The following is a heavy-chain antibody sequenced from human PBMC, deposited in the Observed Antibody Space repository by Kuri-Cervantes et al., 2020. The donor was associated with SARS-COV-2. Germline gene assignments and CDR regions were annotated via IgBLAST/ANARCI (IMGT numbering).Heavy chain of an antibody. J-gene: IGHJ1*01. CDR1: GFTFSSYD. Sequence: GGSLRLSCAASGFTFSSYDMHWVRQATGIGLEWVSAIGTAGDTYYPGSVKGRFTISRDNSKNTLYLQMNSLRAEDTAVYYCAKVGGHREYFQNWGQGTLVTVSS. CDR3: AKVGGHREYFQN. V-gene: IGHV3-13*04. CDR2: IGTAGDT. D-gene: IGHD3-16*01.